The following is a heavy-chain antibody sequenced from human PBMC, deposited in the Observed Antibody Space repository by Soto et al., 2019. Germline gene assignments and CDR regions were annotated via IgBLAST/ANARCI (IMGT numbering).Heavy chain of an antibody. D-gene: IGHD6-13*01. CDR2: ISAYNGNT. CDR1: GYTFTSYG. J-gene: IGHJ6*03. CDR3: ARRYSSSWSPTYYYYMDV. V-gene: IGHV1-18*01. Sequence: GASVKVSCKASGYTFTSYGISWVRQAPGQGLEWMGWISAYNGNTNYAQKLQGRVTMTTDTSTSTAYMELRSLRSDDTAVYYCARRYSSSWSPTYYYYMDVWGKGTTVTVSS.